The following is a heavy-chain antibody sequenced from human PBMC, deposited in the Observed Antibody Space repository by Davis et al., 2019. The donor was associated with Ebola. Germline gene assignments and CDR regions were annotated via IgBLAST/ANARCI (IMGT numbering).Heavy chain of an antibody. V-gene: IGHV5-51*01. CDR1: GYTFTTYW. D-gene: IGHD5-24*01. CDR2: IYPGDSDT. Sequence: KVSCKGSGYTFTTYWIGWVRQMPGKGLEWMGIIYPGDSDTRYSPSFQGQVTISADKSTSTAYLQWSSLRASDTAMYYCARGTDGYNPGGYFDSWGQGTLVTVSS. J-gene: IGHJ4*02. CDR3: ARGTDGYNPGGYFDS.